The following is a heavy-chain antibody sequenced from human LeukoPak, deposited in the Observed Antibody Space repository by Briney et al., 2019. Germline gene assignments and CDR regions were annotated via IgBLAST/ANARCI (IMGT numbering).Heavy chain of an antibody. CDR3: ARDRYYDSSGYLGYYAFDI. D-gene: IGHD3-22*01. CDR1: GYTFTGYH. CDR2: INPNSGGT. Sequence: ASVKVSCKASGYTFTGYHMHWVRQAPGQGLEWMGWINPNSGGTNYAQKFQGRVTMTRDTSISTAYMELSRLRSDDTAVYYCARDRYYDSSGYLGYYAFDIWGQGTMVTVSS. V-gene: IGHV1-2*02. J-gene: IGHJ3*02.